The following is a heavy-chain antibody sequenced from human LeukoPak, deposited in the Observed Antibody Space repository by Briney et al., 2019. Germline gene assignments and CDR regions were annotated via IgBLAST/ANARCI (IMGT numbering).Heavy chain of an antibody. D-gene: IGHD2-15*01. CDR3: ARDPGYEFDY. V-gene: IGHV3-21*01. CDR2: ISSSSTYI. J-gene: IGHJ4*02. CDR1: RFTFSRNS. Sequence: GGSLRLSCAASRFTFSRNSMNWVRQAPGKGLEWVSTISSSSTYIYYADSVKGRFTISRDNAKNSLYLQMNSLRAEDTAVYYCARDPGYEFDYWGQGTLVTVSS.